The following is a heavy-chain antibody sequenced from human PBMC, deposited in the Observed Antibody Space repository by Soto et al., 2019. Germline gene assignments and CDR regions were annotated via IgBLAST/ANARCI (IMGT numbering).Heavy chain of an antibody. J-gene: IGHJ5*02. D-gene: IGHD2-15*01. Sequence: GGSLRLSCAASGFSFDDYAMHWVRQAPGKGLEWVTGISWNSGTIGYADSVKGRFTISRDNAKNSLYLQMNSLRAEDTAVYYCARGVVVAATPFWFDPWGQGTLVTVSS. CDR3: ARGVVVAATPFWFDP. CDR2: ISWNSGTI. CDR1: GFSFDDYA. V-gene: IGHV3-9*01.